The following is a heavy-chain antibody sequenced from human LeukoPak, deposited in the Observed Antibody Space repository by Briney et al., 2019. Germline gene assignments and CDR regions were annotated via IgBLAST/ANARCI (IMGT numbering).Heavy chain of an antibody. CDR1: GYTFTGYY. CDR3: AREIVGATVSDPRLFDY. V-gene: IGHV1-2*02. J-gene: IGHJ4*02. CDR2: INPNSGGT. D-gene: IGHD1-26*01. Sequence: ASVKVSCKASGYTFTGYYMHWVRQAPGQGLEWMGWINPNSGGTTYAQKFQGRVTMTRDTSISTAYMELSWLRSDDTAVYYCAREIVGATVSDPRLFDYWGQGTLVTVSS.